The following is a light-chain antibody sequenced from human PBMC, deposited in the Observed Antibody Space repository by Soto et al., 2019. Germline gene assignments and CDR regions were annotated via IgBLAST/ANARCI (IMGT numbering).Light chain of an antibody. J-gene: IGLJ3*02. CDR2: EVS. CDR1: SSDVGGYNY. V-gene: IGLV2-8*01. CDR3: SSYAGSNNWV. Sequence: QSALTQPPSASGSPGQSVTISCTGTSSDVGGYNYVSWYQHHPGKAPKLLISEVSKRPSGVPDRFSGSKSGNTASLTVSGRQAEDEADYYCSSYAGSNNWVFGGGTKRTVL.